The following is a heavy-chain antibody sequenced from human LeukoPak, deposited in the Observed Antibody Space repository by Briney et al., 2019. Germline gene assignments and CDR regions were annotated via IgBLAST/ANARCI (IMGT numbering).Heavy chain of an antibody. Sequence: PGGSLRLSCAASGFTFSSYSMTWVRQVPGKGLEWVANIKQDGSEIHYVDSVKGRFSISRDNAKNSLYLQMNSLRAEDTAVYYCARGRTLVLTPAAIPYYFDCGGQGTLVTVSS. V-gene: IGHV3-7*04. J-gene: IGHJ4*02. CDR2: IKQDGSEI. CDR1: GFTFSSYS. D-gene: IGHD2-8*01. CDR3: ARGRTLVLTPAAIPYYFDC.